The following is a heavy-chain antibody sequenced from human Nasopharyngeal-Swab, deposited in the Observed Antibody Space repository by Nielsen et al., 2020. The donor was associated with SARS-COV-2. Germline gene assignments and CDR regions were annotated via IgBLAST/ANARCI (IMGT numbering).Heavy chain of an antibody. CDR1: GFTFSRHW. CDR2: TNSDGSST. Sequence: GESLKISCAASGFTFSRHWMHWVRQAPGKGLVWVSRTNSDGSSTSYADSVEGRFTISRDNAKNTLYLQMTSLRADDTAVYYCTRGAVTMRDTLDIWGQGTMVTVSS. CDR3: TRGAVTMRDTLDI. V-gene: IGHV3-74*01. D-gene: IGHD3-22*01. J-gene: IGHJ3*02.